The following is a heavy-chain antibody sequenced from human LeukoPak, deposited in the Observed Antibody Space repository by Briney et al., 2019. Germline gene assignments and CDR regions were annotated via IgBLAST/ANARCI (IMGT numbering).Heavy chain of an antibody. Sequence: GGSLRLSCAASGFTFSSYWMSWVRQAPGKRLEWVANIKQDGSEKYYVDSVKGRFTISRDNAKNSLYLQMNSLRAEDTAVYYCARDQGGSYYYGMDVWGQGTTVTVSS. J-gene: IGHJ6*02. CDR1: GFTFSSYW. CDR3: ARDQGGSYYYGMDV. D-gene: IGHD1-26*01. V-gene: IGHV3-7*01. CDR2: IKQDGSEK.